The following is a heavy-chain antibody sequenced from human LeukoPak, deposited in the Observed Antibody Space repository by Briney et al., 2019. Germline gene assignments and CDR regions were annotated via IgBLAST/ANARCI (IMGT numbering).Heavy chain of an antibody. Sequence: GGSLRLSCAASGFTFSSYGMHWVRQAPGKGLEWVAFIRYDGSNKYYADSVKGRFTISRDNSKNTLYLQMNSLRAEDTAVYYCAKDIWEYSSSNDAFDIWSQGTMVTVSS. CDR3: AKDIWEYSSSNDAFDI. CDR1: GFTFSSYG. J-gene: IGHJ3*02. D-gene: IGHD6-6*01. V-gene: IGHV3-30*02. CDR2: IRYDGSNK.